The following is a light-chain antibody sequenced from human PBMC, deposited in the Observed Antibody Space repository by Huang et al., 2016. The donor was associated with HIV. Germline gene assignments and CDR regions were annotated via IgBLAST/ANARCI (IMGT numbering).Light chain of an antibody. J-gene: IGKJ3*01. CDR3: QQYGTSLLFT. CDR2: GTS. V-gene: IGKV3-20*01. CDR1: QSVSSNY. Sequence: VLTQSPGTLSLSPGERANLSCRASQSVSSNYLAWYKQKPGQAPRLLIDGTSSRATGIPDRFSGSGSGTDFTLTISRLEPEDFAVYYCQQYGTSLLFTFGPGTKVDIK.